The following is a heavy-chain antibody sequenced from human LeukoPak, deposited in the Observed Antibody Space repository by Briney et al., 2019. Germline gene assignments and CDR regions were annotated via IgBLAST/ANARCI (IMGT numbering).Heavy chain of an antibody. Sequence: GGSLRLSCAASGFTFSNAWMSWVRQTPGKGLEWVGRIKSKTEGGTTDYAAPVKGRFTISRDDSKTTLYLQMDSLKTEDTAVYYRTTDTAGFNTFDYWGQGTLVTVSS. D-gene: IGHD5-18*01. CDR2: IKSKTEGGTT. CDR1: GFTFSNAW. CDR3: TTDTAGFNTFDY. J-gene: IGHJ4*02. V-gene: IGHV3-15*01.